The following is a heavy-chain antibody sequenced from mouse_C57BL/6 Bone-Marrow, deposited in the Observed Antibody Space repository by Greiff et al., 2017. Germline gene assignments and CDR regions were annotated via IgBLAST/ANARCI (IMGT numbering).Heavy chain of an antibody. Sequence: VQRVESGPGLVQPSQSLSITCTVSGFSLTSYGVHWVRQPPGKGLEWLGVIWSGGSTDYNAAFISRLSISKDNSKSQVFFKMNSLQADDTAIYYCAKEGPYGTPFAYWGQGTLVTVSA. V-gene: IGHV2-4*01. CDR3: AKEGPYGTPFAY. CDR1: GFSLTSYG. J-gene: IGHJ3*01. D-gene: IGHD2-1*01. CDR2: IWSGGST.